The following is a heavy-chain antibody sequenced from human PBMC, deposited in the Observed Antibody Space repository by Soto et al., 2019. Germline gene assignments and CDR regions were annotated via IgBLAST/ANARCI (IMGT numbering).Heavy chain of an antibody. J-gene: IGHJ4*02. CDR1: GYTLTELS. CDR2: FDPECGET. Sequence: ASVKVSCKVSGYTLTELSMHWVRQAPGKGLEWMGGFDPECGETIYAQKFQGRVTMTEDTSTDTAYMELSSLRSEDTAVYYCATSANYYHSSGYSYYCECWGQRSLFNNSS. V-gene: IGHV1-24*01. D-gene: IGHD3-22*01. CDR3: ATSANYYHSSGYSYYCEC.